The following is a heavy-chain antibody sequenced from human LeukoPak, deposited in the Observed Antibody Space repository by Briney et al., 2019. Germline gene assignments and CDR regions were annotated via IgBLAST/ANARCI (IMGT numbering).Heavy chain of an antibody. J-gene: IGHJ6*03. CDR2: ISYDGSNK. Sequence: GGSLRLSCAASGFTFSTYGMHWVRQAPGKGLEWVAVISYDGSNKYYADSVKGRFTISRDNSKNTLYLQMNSLRAEDTAVYYCARRDTESYYYYMDVWGKGTTVTVSS. CDR3: ARRDTESYYYYMDV. V-gene: IGHV3-30*03. CDR1: GFTFSTYG.